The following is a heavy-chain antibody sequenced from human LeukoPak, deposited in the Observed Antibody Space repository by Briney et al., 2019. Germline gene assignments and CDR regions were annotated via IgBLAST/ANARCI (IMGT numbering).Heavy chain of an antibody. Sequence: PGGSLRLSCAASGFTFSSYAMSWVRQAPGKGLEWVSTISGSGGSTYYADSVKGRFTISRDNSKNTLYLQMNSLRAEDTAVYYCAKVLSLWFGESPTFDYWGQGTLVTVSS. CDR1: GFTFSSYA. CDR2: ISGSGGST. J-gene: IGHJ4*02. V-gene: IGHV3-23*01. CDR3: AKVLSLWFGESPTFDY. D-gene: IGHD3-10*01.